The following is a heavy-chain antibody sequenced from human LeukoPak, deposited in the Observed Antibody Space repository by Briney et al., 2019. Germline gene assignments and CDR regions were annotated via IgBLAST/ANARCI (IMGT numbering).Heavy chain of an antibody. V-gene: IGHV1-18*01. CDR2: ISAYNGHT. Sequence: VASVEVSCKASGDTFIIYGFTWVRQAPGQGLEWMGWISAYNGHTNYAQKFQGRITMTTDTSTSTAYMDLRSLRSDDTAVYYCVRYSDSSGIPDYWGQGTLVIVSS. J-gene: IGHJ4*02. CDR3: VRYSDSSGIPDY. D-gene: IGHD3-22*01. CDR1: GDTFIIYG.